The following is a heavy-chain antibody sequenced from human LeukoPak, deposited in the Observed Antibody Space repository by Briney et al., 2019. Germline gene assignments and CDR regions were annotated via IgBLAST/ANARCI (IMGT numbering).Heavy chain of an antibody. CDR3: ARRAPYYYGSGRKEFDY. V-gene: IGHV4-30-4*07. D-gene: IGHD3-10*01. CDR1: GGSITSVSYS. CDR2: IYSSGSA. Sequence: SETLSLTCTVSGGSITSVSYSWTWIRQPPGKGLEWLGYIYSSGSAYYNPSLKSRVTISVDTSKNQFSLKLSSVTAADTAVYYCARRAPYYYGSGRKEFDYWGQGTLVTVSS. J-gene: IGHJ4*02.